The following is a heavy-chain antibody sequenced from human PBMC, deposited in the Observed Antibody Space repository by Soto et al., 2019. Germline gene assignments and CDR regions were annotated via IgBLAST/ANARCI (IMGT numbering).Heavy chain of an antibody. Sequence: GGSLRLSCAASGFTFSSYGMHWVRQAPGKGLEWVAVIWYDGSNKYYADSVKGRFTISRDNSKNTLYLQMNSLRAEDTAVYYCARNPGYSSSWLYYYYGMDVWGQGTTVTVYS. D-gene: IGHD6-13*01. V-gene: IGHV3-33*01. CDR2: IWYDGSNK. J-gene: IGHJ6*02. CDR1: GFTFSSYG. CDR3: ARNPGYSSSWLYYYYGMDV.